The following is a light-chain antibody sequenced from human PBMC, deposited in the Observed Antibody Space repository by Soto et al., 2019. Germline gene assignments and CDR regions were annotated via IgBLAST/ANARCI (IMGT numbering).Light chain of an antibody. CDR1: SSDVGSYKL. V-gene: IGLV2-23*01. CDR3: CSYTISSTLI. CDR2: EDR. J-gene: IGLJ2*01. Sequence: QSVLTQPAPVSGSPGQSITISCTGTSSDVGSYKLVSWYQQYPGKAPTLIIYEDRKRPSGIADRFSGSKSGNTASLTISGLQAEDEADYYCCSYTISSTLIFGGGTQLTVL.